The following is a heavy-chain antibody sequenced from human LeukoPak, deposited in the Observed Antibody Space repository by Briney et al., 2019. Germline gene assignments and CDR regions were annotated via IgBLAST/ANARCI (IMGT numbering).Heavy chain of an antibody. CDR1: GFTFSSYG. D-gene: IGHD5-24*01. Sequence: GGSLRLSCAASGFTFSSYGMHWVRQAPGKGLEWLSYISGSSSAIYYADSVQGRFTISRDNAKNSLSLQMSSLRVEDTAVYYCVRDRTLGVRDGFILAWGQGTLVTVSS. CDR3: VRDRTLGVRDGFILA. V-gene: IGHV3-48*01. J-gene: IGHJ5*02. CDR2: ISGSSSAI.